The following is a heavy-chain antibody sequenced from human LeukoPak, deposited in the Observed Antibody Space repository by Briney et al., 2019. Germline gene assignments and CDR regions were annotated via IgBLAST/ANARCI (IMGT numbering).Heavy chain of an antibody. CDR1: GFTLSSYA. D-gene: IGHD1-26*01. CDR3: ARVGEGRYYQYYYMDV. V-gene: IGHV3-64*01. J-gene: IGHJ6*03. Sequence: RTGGSLRLSCAASGFTLSSYAMPWVRQAPGKGLEYVSAISKNGGNTYYANSVKGRFSISRDNSKNTLYLQMGSLRTEDMAVYYCARVGEGRYYQYYYMDVWGKGTTVTVSS. CDR2: ISKNGGNT.